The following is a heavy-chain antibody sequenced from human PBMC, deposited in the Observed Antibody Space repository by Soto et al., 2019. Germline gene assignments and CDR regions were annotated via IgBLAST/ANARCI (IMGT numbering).Heavy chain of an antibody. D-gene: IGHD2-2*01. Sequence: PGESLKISCKGSGYSFTSYWIGWVRQMPGKGLEWMGIIYPGDSDTRYSPSFQGQVTISADKSISTAYLQWSSLKASDTAMYYCARLLGYCSSTSCYDYYYYGTDVWGQGTMVTVSS. V-gene: IGHV5-51*01. J-gene: IGHJ6*02. CDR1: GYSFTSYW. CDR2: IYPGDSDT. CDR3: ARLLGYCSSTSCYDYYYYGTDV.